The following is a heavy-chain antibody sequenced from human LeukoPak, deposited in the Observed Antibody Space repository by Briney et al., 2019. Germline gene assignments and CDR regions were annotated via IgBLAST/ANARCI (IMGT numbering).Heavy chain of an antibody. CDR3: ARDPWGAMVDFDY. Sequence: GGSLRLSCAASGFTFSSYAMSWVRQAPGKGLEWVSAISGGGGSTYYADSVKGRFTISRDNAKNSLYLQMSSLRDEDTAVYYCARDPWGAMVDFDYWGQGTLVTVSS. D-gene: IGHD5-18*01. CDR1: GFTFSSYA. V-gene: IGHV3-23*01. CDR2: ISGGGGST. J-gene: IGHJ4*02.